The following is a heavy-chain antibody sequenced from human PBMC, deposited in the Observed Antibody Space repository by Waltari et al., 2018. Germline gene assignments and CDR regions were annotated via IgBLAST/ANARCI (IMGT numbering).Heavy chain of an antibody. Sequence: QLQLQESGPGLVKPSETLSLTCTVSGGSISSSSYYWGWIRQPPGQGLEWIGSIYYSGSTYYTPSLKSRVTLAVDTSKNQFSLKLGSVTAADTAVYYCAIYSSGQIYYWGQGTLVTVSS. CDR2: IYYSGST. J-gene: IGHJ4*02. D-gene: IGHD6-19*01. CDR3: AIYSSGQIYY. CDR1: GGSISSSSYY. V-gene: IGHV4-39*07.